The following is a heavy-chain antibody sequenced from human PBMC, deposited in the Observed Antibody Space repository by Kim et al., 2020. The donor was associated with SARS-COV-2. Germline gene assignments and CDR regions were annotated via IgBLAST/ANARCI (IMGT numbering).Heavy chain of an antibody. CDR2: ISGYNGKT. CDR3: ARDAAAGATYFDY. V-gene: IGHV1-18*01. J-gene: IGHJ4*02. D-gene: IGHD1-26*01. Sequence: ASVKVSCKSSGYSFSNYGISWVRQAPGQGLEWMGWISGYNGKTEYLEKLQGRVTMTTDTSTSTTYMELRSLRSDDTAVYYCARDAAAGATYFDYWGQGTL. CDR1: GYSFSNYG.